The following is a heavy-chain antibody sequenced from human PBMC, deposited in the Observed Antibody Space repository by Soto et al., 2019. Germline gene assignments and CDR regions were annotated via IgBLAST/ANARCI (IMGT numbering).Heavy chain of an antibody. J-gene: IGHJ4*02. CDR3: ARGYYSGSNPSAFDY. CDR1: GGTFSSYT. Sequence: QLQLVQSGAEVREPGSSVKVSCKASGGTFSSYTVIWVRQAPGQGLEWMGGSTPTLNIAQYAEKFQGRVTITADESTSTVNMHLSSLRSEDTAVYFCARGYYSGSNPSAFDYWGQGTLVAVSA. V-gene: IGHV1-69*01. CDR2: STPTLNIA. D-gene: IGHD1-26*01.